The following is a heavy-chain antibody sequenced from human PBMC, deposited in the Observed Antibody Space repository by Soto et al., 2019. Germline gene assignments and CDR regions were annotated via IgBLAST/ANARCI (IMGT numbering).Heavy chain of an antibody. Sequence: WSSLRLSCAASGFTFSSYAMSWVRQAPGKGLEWVSAISCSCGSTYYADSVNGRFTISRDNSNNTLYLQMNSLRAEDTAVYYFEIENESMQGYYKGGAWGICGQGTM. D-gene: IGHD3-9*01. CDR2: ISCSCGST. CDR1: GFTFSSYA. V-gene: IGHV3-23*01. J-gene: IGHJ3*02. CDR3: EIENESMQGYYKGGAWGI.